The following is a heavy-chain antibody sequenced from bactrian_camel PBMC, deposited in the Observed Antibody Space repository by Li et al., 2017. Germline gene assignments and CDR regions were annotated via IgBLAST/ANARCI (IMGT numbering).Heavy chain of an antibody. CDR2: IDSDGST. Sequence: HVQLVESGGGSVQAGGSLRLSCAASGFTVGGANMGWFRQAPGKEREGVAAIDSDGSTSYADSVKGRFTISKDNVGTVCLTMDSLRPEDTAMYYCAATPRWRVTRAQSLTATNYDFWGQGTQVTVS. CDR3: AATPRWRVTRAQSLTATNYDF. CDR1: GFTVGGAN. D-gene: IGHD4*01. V-gene: IGHV3S55*01. J-gene: IGHJ4*01.